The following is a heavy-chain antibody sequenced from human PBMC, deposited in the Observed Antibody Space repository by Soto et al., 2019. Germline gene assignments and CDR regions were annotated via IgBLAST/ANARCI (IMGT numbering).Heavy chain of an antibody. V-gene: IGHV1-3*01. Sequence: ASVKVSCKASGYTFTSYAMHWVRQAPGQRLEWMGWINAAKGDTTYSQKFQGRVTMTTDTSTSTAYMELRSLRSDDTAVYYCATRSPAFDFWGQGTLVTVSS. J-gene: IGHJ4*02. CDR2: INAAKGDT. CDR1: GYTFTSYA. CDR3: ATRSPAFDF.